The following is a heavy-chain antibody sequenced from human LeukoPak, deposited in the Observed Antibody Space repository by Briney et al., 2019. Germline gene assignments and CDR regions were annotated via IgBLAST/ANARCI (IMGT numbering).Heavy chain of an antibody. Sequence: SETLSLTCTVSGGSISSYYWSWIRQPPGKGLEWIGEINHSGSTNYNPSLKSRVTISVDTSKNQFSLKLSSVTAADTAVYYCARAKARAAARYDYWGQGTLVTVSS. V-gene: IGHV4-34*01. CDR1: GGSISSYY. CDR3: ARAKARAAARYDY. D-gene: IGHD6-13*01. CDR2: INHSGST. J-gene: IGHJ4*02.